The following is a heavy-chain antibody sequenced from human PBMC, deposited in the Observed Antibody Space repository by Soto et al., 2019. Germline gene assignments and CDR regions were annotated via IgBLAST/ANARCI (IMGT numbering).Heavy chain of an antibody. D-gene: IGHD6-6*01. V-gene: IGHV3-23*01. CDR2: TGLNGRTT. CDR3: ATVHSSSRSFDY. J-gene: IGHJ4*02. CDR1: GFTFSIYA. Sequence: EVQLLGSGGGLVQPGGSLRLSCAASGFTFSIYAMSWVRQAPGKGLEWVSTTGLNGRTTYYADSVKGRFTVSRDNSKNTLDLQMSSLRAEDTAVYYCATVHSSSRSFDYWGQGTLVTVSS.